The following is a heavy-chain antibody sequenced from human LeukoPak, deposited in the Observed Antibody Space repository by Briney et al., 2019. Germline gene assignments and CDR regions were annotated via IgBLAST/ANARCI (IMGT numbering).Heavy chain of an antibody. CDR2: IYYSGST. Sequence: KASETLSLTCTVSGGSISSSSYYWGWIRQPPGKGLEWIGSIYYSGSTYYNPSLKSRVTISVDMSKNQFSLKLSSVTAADTAVYYCARQQLAPYYFDYWGQGTLVTVSS. CDR3: ARQQLAPYYFDY. D-gene: IGHD6-6*01. CDR1: GGSISSSSYY. J-gene: IGHJ4*02. V-gene: IGHV4-39*01.